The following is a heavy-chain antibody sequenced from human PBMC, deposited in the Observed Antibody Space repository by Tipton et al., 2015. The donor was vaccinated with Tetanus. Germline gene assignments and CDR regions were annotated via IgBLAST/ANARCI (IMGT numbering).Heavy chain of an antibody. Sequence: TLSLTCTVSGGSISSYYWSWIRQPPGKGLEWIGYIYYSGSTNYNPSLKSRVTISVDTSKNQFSLKLSSVTAADTAVYYCARKIIAAAGTYYYYYGMDVWGQGTTVTVS. V-gene: IGHV4-59*01. CDR3: ARKIIAAAGTYYYYYGMDV. J-gene: IGHJ6*02. CDR1: GGSISSYY. CDR2: IYYSGST. D-gene: IGHD6-13*01.